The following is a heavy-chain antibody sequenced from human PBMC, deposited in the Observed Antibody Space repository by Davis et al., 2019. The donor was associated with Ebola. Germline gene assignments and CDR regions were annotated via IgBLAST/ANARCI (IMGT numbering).Heavy chain of an antibody. V-gene: IGHV2-26*01. CDR2: IFSNDEK. CDR1: GFSLSHARMG. J-gene: IGHJ3*02. Sequence: SGPTLVKPTETLTLTCTVSGFSLSHARMGVSWIRQPPGKAPEWLAHIFSNDEKSYSTSLKTRLTISKDTSKSQVVLTMTNMDPVDTATYYCARIFDDFWSGIEMGAFDIWGQGTMVTVSS. D-gene: IGHD3-3*01. CDR3: ARIFDDFWSGIEMGAFDI.